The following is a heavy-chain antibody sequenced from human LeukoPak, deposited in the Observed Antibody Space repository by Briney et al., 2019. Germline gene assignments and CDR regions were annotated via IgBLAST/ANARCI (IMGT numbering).Heavy chain of an antibody. Sequence: LPGGSLRLSCAASEFSVGSNYVSWVRQAPGKGLVWVSRINSDGSSTSYADSVKGRFTISRDNAKNTLYLQMNSLRAEDTAVYYCARVGLGAWYEGRSYYYYYMDVWGKGTTVTVSS. D-gene: IGHD2-15*01. CDR1: EFSVGSNY. CDR3: ARVGLGAWYEGRSYYYYYMDV. J-gene: IGHJ6*03. V-gene: IGHV3-74*01. CDR2: INSDGSST.